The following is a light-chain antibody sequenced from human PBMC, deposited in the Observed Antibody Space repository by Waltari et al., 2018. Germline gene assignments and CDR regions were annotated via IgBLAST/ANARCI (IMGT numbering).Light chain of an antibody. Sequence: QSALTQPASVSGSTGQSINISCTGTIRDVGGSKYVSWDQQHPGDVPRLLIYDVVNRPSGVSSRFSGSKSANTARLTISGLQAADEAHYYCSSFTSSSSFVFGSGTKVTV. CDR1: IRDVGGSKY. V-gene: IGLV2-14*03. J-gene: IGLJ1*01. CDR3: SSFTSSSSFV. CDR2: DVV.